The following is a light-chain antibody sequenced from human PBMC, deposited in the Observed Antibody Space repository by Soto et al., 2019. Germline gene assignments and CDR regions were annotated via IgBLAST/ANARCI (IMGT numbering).Light chain of an antibody. J-gene: IGKJ1*01. CDR3: QQYNNWPPEGT. CDR2: GAS. V-gene: IGKV3-15*01. Sequence: EIVMTQSPATLSVSPGERATLSCRASQSVSSNLAWYQQKPGQAPRLLIYGASTRATGIPARFSGSGSGTEFTITISSLQSENFAVYYCQQYNNWPPEGTFGQGTKVEIK. CDR1: QSVSSN.